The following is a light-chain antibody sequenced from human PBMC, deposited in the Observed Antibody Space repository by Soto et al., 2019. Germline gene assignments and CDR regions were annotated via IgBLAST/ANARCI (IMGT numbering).Light chain of an antibody. Sequence: DIQMTQSPSSLSASVGDRVTITCRASQSISSYLNWYQQTPGKAPKLLIYAASSLQSGDPSRFSGSGSGTDFPLTISSLQPEDFATYYGPQSYSTPALGGGTKVEIK. CDR3: PQSYSTPA. J-gene: IGKJ4*01. CDR2: AAS. V-gene: IGKV1-39*01. CDR1: QSISSY.